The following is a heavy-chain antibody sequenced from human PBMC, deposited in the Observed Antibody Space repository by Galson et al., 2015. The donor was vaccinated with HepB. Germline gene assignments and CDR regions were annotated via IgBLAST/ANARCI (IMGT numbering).Heavy chain of an antibody. CDR1: GFTLSSYW. CDR3: AREARGSGGMDV. J-gene: IGHJ6*02. V-gene: IGHV3-7*01. D-gene: IGHD5-12*01. Sequence: SLRLSCAASGFTLSSYWVSWVRQAPGKGLEWVANIKQGGSEKHYVDSVKGRFTISRDNAKNSLHLQMDSLRADDTAVYYCAREARGSGGMDVWGQGTTVTVSS. CDR2: IKQGGSEK.